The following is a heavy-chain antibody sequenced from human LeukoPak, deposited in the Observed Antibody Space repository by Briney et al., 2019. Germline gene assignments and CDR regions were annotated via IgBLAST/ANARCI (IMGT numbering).Heavy chain of an antibody. V-gene: IGHV1-46*01. J-gene: IGHJ4*02. D-gene: IGHD4/OR15-4a*01. Sequence: GASVKVSCKASGYTFTSYYMHWVRQAPGQGLEWMGIINPSGGSTSYAQKFQGRVTMTRDTSTSTVYMELSSLRSEDTAVYYCARLVTGRANSGDFDYWGQGTLVAVSS. CDR1: GYTFTSYY. CDR2: INPSGGST. CDR3: ARLVTGRANSGDFDY.